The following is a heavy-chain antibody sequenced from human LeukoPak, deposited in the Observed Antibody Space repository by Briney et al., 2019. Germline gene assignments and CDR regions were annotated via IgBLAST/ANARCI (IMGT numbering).Heavy chain of an antibody. D-gene: IGHD3-10*01. V-gene: IGHV4-59*08. CDR3: ARHGGVVRGEGSDAFDI. Sequence: SETLSLTCTVSGGSISSYYWSWIRQPPGKGLEWIAYIYYSGSTNYNPSLKSRVTISIDTSKNQFSLKLSSVTAADTAVYYCARHGGVVRGEGSDAFDIWGQGSMVTVSS. CDR1: GGSISSYY. CDR2: IYYSGST. J-gene: IGHJ3*02.